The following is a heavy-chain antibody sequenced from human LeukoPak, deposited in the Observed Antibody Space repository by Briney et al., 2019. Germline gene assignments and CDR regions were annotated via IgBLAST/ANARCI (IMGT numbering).Heavy chain of an antibody. V-gene: IGHV3-21*01. CDR3: ARDYYPRYSSSFDGDY. Sequence: GGSLRLSCAASAFTFSTYNMNWVRQAPGKGLEWVSSISSGRTYIYFTDSLKGRFTISRDNAKNSLYLQMNSLRAEDTAVYYCARDYYPRYSSSFDGDYWGQGTLVTVSS. CDR2: ISSGRTYI. D-gene: IGHD6-6*01. J-gene: IGHJ4*02. CDR1: AFTFSTYN.